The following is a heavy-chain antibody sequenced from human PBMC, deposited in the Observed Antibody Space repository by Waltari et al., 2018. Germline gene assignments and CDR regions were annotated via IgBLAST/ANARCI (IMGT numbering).Heavy chain of an antibody. CDR3: ARATFFVTGTTKWFDP. CDR2: IIPIFGNA. J-gene: IGHJ5*02. CDR1: GGTFSSYA. D-gene: IGHD1-7*01. V-gene: IGHV1-69*12. Sequence: QVQLVQSGAEVKKPGSSVKVSCKASGGTFSSYAISWVRQAPGQGLEWMGGIIPIFGNATYAQKFQGRVTIPADESTSTAYMELSSLRSEDTAVYYCARATFFVTGTTKWFDPWGQGTLVTVSS.